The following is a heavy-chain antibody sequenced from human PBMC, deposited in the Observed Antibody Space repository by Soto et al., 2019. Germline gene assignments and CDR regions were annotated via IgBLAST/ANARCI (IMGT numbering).Heavy chain of an antibody. Sequence: GGSLRLSCAASGFILSTYAMHWVRQAPGKGLEWVAVISYDGTNKFYADSVKGRFTISRDNSKNTLYLQMNSLRTEDTAIYYCARPGSGYDVLTGQYFYYYHAVDVWGQGTTVTVSS. J-gene: IGHJ6*02. CDR2: ISYDGTNK. V-gene: IGHV3-30-3*01. CDR1: GFILSTYA. D-gene: IGHD3-9*01. CDR3: ARPGSGYDVLTGQYFYYYHAVDV.